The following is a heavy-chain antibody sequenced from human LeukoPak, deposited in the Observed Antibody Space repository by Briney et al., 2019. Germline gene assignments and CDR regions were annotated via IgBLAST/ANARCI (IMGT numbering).Heavy chain of an antibody. J-gene: IGHJ3*02. V-gene: IGHV3-48*04. D-gene: IGHD1-14*01. Sequence: GGSLRLSCAASGFTFSSYSMNWVRQAPGKGLEWVSYISSSGSTIYYADSMKGRFTISRDNAKNSLYLQMNSLRAEDTAVYYCARGVTVSDAFDIWGQGTMVTVSS. CDR3: ARGVTVSDAFDI. CDR1: GFTFSSYS. CDR2: ISSSGSTI.